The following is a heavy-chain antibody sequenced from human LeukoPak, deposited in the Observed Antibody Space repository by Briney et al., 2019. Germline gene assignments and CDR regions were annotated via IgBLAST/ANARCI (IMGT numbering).Heavy chain of an antibody. J-gene: IGHJ4*02. CDR3: TRPPPSSGWFPIDY. D-gene: IGHD6-19*01. Sequence: PGRSLRLSCTASGFTFGDYAMSWFRQAPGKGLEWVGFIRSKAYGGTTEYAASVKGRFTISRDDSKSIAYLQMNSLKTEDTAVYYCTRPPPSSGWFPIDYWGQGTLVTVSS. CDR2: IRSKAYGGTT. V-gene: IGHV3-49*03. CDR1: GFTFGDYA.